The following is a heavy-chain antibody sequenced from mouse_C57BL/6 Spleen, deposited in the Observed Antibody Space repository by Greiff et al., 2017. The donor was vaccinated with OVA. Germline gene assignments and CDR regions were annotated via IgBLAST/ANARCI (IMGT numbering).Heavy chain of an antibody. J-gene: IGHJ2*01. D-gene: IGHD1-1*01. CDR2: ISDGGSYT. CDR1: GFTFSSYA. CDR3: ARRSLITTVVAPAYYFDY. Sequence: EVKLVESGGGLVKPGGSLKLSCAASGFTFSSYAMSWVRQTPEKRLEWVATISDGGSYTYYPDNVKGRFTISRDNAKNNLYLQMSHRKSEDTAMYYCARRSLITTVVAPAYYFDYWGQGTTLTVSS. V-gene: IGHV5-4*03.